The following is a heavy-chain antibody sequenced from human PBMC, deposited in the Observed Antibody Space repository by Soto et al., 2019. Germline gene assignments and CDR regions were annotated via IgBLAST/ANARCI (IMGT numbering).Heavy chain of an antibody. Sequence: QVRLQESGPGLVKPSQTLSLTCTVSGGSISSGDYFWSWVRQPPGKGLEWIGYIYYTGSTSYNPSLKSRITMSVDTSKNQFSLKVSSVTAADTAVYFCARDAGYYRLYDYLGQGTLVTVSS. V-gene: IGHV4-30-4*01. D-gene: IGHD3-9*01. CDR1: GGSISSGDYF. CDR3: ARDAGYYRLYDY. CDR2: IYYTGST. J-gene: IGHJ4*02.